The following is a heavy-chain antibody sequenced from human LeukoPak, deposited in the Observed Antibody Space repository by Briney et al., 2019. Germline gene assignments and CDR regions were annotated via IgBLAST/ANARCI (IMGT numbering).Heavy chain of an antibody. V-gene: IGHV1-69*06. Sequence: SVKVSCKASGGTFSSYAISWVRQAPGQGLEWMGGIIPIFGTANYAQKFQGRVTITADKSTSTAYMELSSLRSEDTAVYYCARRGVGSGSYFDYWGQGTLVTVSS. CDR3: ARRGVGSGSYFDY. CDR1: GGTFSSYA. J-gene: IGHJ4*02. CDR2: IIPIFGTA. D-gene: IGHD1-26*01.